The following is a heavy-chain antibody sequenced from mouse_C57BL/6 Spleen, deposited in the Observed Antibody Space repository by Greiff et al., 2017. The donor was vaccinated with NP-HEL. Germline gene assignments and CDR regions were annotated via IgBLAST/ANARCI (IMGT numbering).Heavy chain of an antibody. D-gene: IGHD2-10*01. CDR2: IYPGSGST. V-gene: IGHV1-55*01. J-gene: IGHJ2*01. CDR1: GYTFTSYW. CDR3: ARYLTYYGNYGDY. Sequence: QVQLQQPGAELVKPGASVKMPCKASGYTFTSYWITWVKQRPGQGLEWIGDIYPGSGSTNYNEKFKSKATLTVDTSSSTAYMQLSSLTSEDSAVYYCARYLTYYGNYGDYWGQGTTLTVSS.